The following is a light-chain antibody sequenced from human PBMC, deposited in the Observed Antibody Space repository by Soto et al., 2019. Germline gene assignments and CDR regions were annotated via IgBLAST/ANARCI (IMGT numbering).Light chain of an antibody. CDR2: EGS. V-gene: IGLV2-23*03. CDR1: SSDVGSYNL. J-gene: IGLJ1*01. Sequence: QSVLTQPASVSGSPGQSITLSCTGTSSDVGSYNLVSWYQQHPVKAPKLMIYEGSKRPSGVSNRISGSKSGNTASLTISGLQAEDEADYYCCSFAGSNTFVFGTGTKLTVL. CDR3: CSFAGSNTFV.